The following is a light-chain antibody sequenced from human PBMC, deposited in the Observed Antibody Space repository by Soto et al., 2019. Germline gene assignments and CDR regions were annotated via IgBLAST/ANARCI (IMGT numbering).Light chain of an antibody. J-gene: IGKJ1*01. V-gene: IGKV3-20*01. CDR2: GAS. Sequence: EIVLTQSPGTLSLSPGERATLSCRASQSVSSSYLAWYQQKPGQAPRLLIYGASSRATGIPDRFSGSGSGTDFTLTISRLEPEDFTVYYCQNYGPPPTWTFGQGTKVEI. CDR1: QSVSSSY. CDR3: QNYGPPPTWT.